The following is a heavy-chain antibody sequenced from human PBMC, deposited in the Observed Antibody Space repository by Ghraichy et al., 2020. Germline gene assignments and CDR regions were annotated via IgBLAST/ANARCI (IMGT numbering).Heavy chain of an antibody. Sequence: GGSLRLSCAASGLTFSSYWMHWVRQAPGKGLEWVSHIKTDGSITNYADSVRGRFTISRDNAKNTLYLQMNSLRADDTAVYYCSTSPRADRGNYWGQGTLVTFSP. CDR1: GLTFSSYW. V-gene: IGHV3-74*01. J-gene: IGHJ4*02. CDR2: IKTDGSIT. D-gene: IGHD3-10*01. CDR3: STSPRADRGNY.